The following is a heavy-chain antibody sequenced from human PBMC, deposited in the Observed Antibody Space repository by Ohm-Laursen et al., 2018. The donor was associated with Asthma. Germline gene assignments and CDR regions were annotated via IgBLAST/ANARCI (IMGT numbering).Heavy chain of an antibody. CDR3: ARVWRRYCGGDCYARAPFDI. V-gene: IGHV4-30-2*01. J-gene: IGHJ3*02. D-gene: IGHD2-21*02. Sequence: SETLSLTCAVSGGSISSGGYSWSWIRQPPGKGLEWIGYIYHSGSTYYNPSLKSRVTISVDKSKNQFSLKLSSVTAADTAVYYCARVWRRYCGGDCYARAPFDIWGQGTMVTVSS. CDR1: GGSISSGGYS. CDR2: IYHSGST.